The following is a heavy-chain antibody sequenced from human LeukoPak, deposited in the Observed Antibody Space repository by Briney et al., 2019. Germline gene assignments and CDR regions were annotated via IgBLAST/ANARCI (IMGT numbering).Heavy chain of an antibody. CDR1: GGSLSGQY. Sequence: PSETLSLTCAVEGGSLSGQYWNWIRQLPGRGLEWIGEINDSGSTHYSVSLTSRVTISVDTSKNQFSLRLTSVTAADTAPYFCARGNLRYDWSDPDVRAFYYYYYMDVWGKGTPVTVSS. D-gene: IGHD1-20*01. CDR3: ARGNLRYDWSDPDVRAFYYYYYMDV. J-gene: IGHJ6*03. CDR2: INDSGST. V-gene: IGHV4-34*01.